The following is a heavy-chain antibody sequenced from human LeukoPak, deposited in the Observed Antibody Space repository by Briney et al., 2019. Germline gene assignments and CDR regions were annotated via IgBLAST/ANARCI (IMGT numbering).Heavy chain of an antibody. CDR2: ISTGGSTI. D-gene: IGHD2-21*01. J-gene: IGHJ4*02. CDR3: ARGNLLPAY. V-gene: IGHV3-11*01. Sequence: GGSLRLSCAASGFTFSDSYMSWIRQAPGKGLGWVSYISTGGSTIYYADSVKGRFTISRDNAKNSLYLQMNSLRAEDTAVYYCARGNLLPAYWGQGTLVTVSS. CDR1: GFTFSDSY.